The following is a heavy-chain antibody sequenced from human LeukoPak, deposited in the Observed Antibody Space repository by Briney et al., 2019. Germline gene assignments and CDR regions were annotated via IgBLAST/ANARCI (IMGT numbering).Heavy chain of an antibody. CDR1: GYTFTSYY. Sequence: ASVTVSCTASGYTFTSYYMHWVRQAPGQGLEWMGIINPSGGSTNYAQKFQGRVTMTRDMSTSTVYMELSSLRSEDTAVYYCARDPLGASSGWYDPYYSGMDVWGQGTTVTVSS. D-gene: IGHD6-19*01. CDR2: INPSGGST. J-gene: IGHJ6*02. V-gene: IGHV1-46*01. CDR3: ARDPLGASSGWYDPYYSGMDV.